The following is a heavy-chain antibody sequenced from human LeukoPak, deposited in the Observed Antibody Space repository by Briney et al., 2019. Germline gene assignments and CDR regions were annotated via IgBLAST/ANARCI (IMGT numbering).Heavy chain of an antibody. J-gene: IGHJ6*03. CDR1: GFPFSSYW. Sequence: GGSLRLSCSASGFPFSSYWMSWVRQAPGKGLEWVSAISGSGSSTYYADSVKGRFTISRDNSKNTLYLQMNRLRVEDTAVYYCAKRGGLPPLDYYYYYMDVWGKGTTVTVSS. D-gene: IGHD2-21*02. CDR2: ISGSGSST. V-gene: IGHV3-23*01. CDR3: AKRGGLPPLDYYYYYMDV.